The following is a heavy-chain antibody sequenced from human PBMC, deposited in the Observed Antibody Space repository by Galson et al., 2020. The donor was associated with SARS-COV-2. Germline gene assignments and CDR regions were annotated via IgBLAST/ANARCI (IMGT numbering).Heavy chain of an antibody. Sequence: LETLSLTCAVYGESFSDYYWSWIRQSPGKGLEWIAEINHNENTNYNPSLKSRVTISVDTSRNQFSLRLNSVTAADSAVYYCARGKVPSTWLCSGGSCHGFDYWGQGTLVTVSS. CDR1: GESFSDYY. CDR3: ARGKVPSTWLCSGGSCHGFDY. CDR2: INHNENT. J-gene: IGHJ4*02. V-gene: IGHV4-34*01. D-gene: IGHD2-15*01.